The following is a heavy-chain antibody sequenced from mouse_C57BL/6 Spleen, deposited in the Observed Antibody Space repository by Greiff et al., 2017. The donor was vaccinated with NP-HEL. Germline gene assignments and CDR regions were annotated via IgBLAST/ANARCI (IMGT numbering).Heavy chain of an antibody. J-gene: IGHJ3*01. D-gene: IGHD1-1*01. CDR2: IRYDGSN. V-gene: IGHV3-6*01. CDR3: ARERYYYGSSYDWFAY. Sequence: EVKVEESGPGLVKPSQSLSLTCSVTGYSITSGYYWNWIRQFPGNKLEWLGYIRYDGSNNYNPSLKNRISITLDTSKNQFCLELNSVTTEDTATYYCARERYYYGSSYDWFAYWGQGTLVTVSA. CDR1: GYSITSGYY.